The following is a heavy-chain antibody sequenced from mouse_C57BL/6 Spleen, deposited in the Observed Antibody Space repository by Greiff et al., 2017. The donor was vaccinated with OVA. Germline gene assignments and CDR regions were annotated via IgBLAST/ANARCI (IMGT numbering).Heavy chain of an antibody. Sequence: EVKLVESGGGLVQPKGSLKLSCAASGFSFNTYAMNWVRQAPGKGLEWVARIRSKSNNYATYYADSVKNRFTISRDDSESMLYLQMNNLKTEDTAMYYCVRHRDYGPFDYWGQGTTLTVSS. V-gene: IGHV10-1*01. CDR1: GFSFNTYA. J-gene: IGHJ2*01. CDR2: IRSKSNNYAT. D-gene: IGHD2-4*01. CDR3: VRHRDYGPFDY.